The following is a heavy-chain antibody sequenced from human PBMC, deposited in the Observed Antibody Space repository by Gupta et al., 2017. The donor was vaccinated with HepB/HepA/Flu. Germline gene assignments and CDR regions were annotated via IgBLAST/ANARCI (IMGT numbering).Heavy chain of an antibody. CDR1: GFTFDDYA. Sequence: FVSAGGSLTLSCAASGFTFDDYAMHWVREDPGKGLEWVSGISWNSGSIGYADSVKGRFTISRDNAKNSLYLQMNSLRAEDTALYSCAKDLGYCSSTSCYAFDIWGQGTMVTVSS. J-gene: IGHJ3*02. D-gene: IGHD2-2*01. CDR3: AKDLGYCSSTSCYAFDI. CDR2: ISWNSGSI. V-gene: IGHV3-9*01.